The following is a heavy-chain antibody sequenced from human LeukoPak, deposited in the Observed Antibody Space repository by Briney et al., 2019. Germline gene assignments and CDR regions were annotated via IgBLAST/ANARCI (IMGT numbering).Heavy chain of an antibody. Sequence: SETLSLTCTVSGGSLSSSSYYWGWIRQPPGKGLEWIGSIYYSGSTYYNPSLKSRVTISVDTSKNQFSLKLSSVTAADTAVYYCARDSDDYGDFWGQGTLVTAPS. CDR1: GGSLSSSSYY. J-gene: IGHJ4*02. CDR2: IYYSGST. V-gene: IGHV4-39*07. CDR3: ARDSDDYGDF.